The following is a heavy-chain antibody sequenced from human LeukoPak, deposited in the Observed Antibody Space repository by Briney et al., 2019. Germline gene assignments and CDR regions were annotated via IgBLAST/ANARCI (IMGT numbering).Heavy chain of an antibody. D-gene: IGHD2-2*01. CDR1: GFTFSSYA. Sequence: PGGSLRLSCAASGFTFSSYAMHWVRQAPGKGLEYVSAISSNGGSTYYANSVKGRFTISRDNSKNTLYLQMGSLRAEDMAVYYCATERADIVVVPAARRDAFDIWGQGTMVTVSS. CDR3: ATERADIVVVPAARRDAFDI. CDR2: ISSNGGST. J-gene: IGHJ3*02. V-gene: IGHV3-64*01.